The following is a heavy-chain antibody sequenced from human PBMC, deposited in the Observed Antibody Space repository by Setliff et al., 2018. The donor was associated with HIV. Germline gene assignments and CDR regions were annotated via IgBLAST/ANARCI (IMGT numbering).Heavy chain of an antibody. J-gene: IGHJ4*02. D-gene: IGHD3-3*01. CDR2: LSSKGNA. V-gene: IGHV4-39*07. Sequence: PSETLSLTCTVSGGSISRSSYYWGWIRQPPGKGLEWIGALSSKGNAYYNPSLKSRVTISIDSSKNLFSLKVNSLTAADTAVYYCAGQDLAGVKWYYMDYWGQGALVTVSS. CDR3: AGQDLAGVKWYYMDY. CDR1: GGSISRSSYY.